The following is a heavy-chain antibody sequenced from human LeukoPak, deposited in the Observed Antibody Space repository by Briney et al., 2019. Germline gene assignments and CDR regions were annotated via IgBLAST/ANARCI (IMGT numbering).Heavy chain of an antibody. D-gene: IGHD5-18*01. CDR2: VPSGFHA. Sequence: GGSLRLSCTASGFTLGSHDMHWVRQIPGQGLEWVAAVPSGFHAFFADSVQGRFTVSREDARNSLYLKMNSLRAGDTAVYYCVREARGYHYTYFDYWGQGTLVTVSS. J-gene: IGHJ4*02. V-gene: IGHV3-13*01. CDR1: GFTLGSHD. CDR3: VREARGYHYTYFDY.